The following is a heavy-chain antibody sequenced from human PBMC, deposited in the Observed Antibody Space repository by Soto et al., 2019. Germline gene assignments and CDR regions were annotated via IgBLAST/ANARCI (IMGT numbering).Heavy chain of an antibody. Sequence: ASVKVSCKASGYTFTSYGISWVRQAPGQGLEWIGWISASNSNTNYAQKLQGRVTMTTDTSTSTAYMELRSLRSDDTAVYYCARHWAAAGPFDYWGQGTLVTVSS. V-gene: IGHV1-18*01. D-gene: IGHD6-13*01. J-gene: IGHJ4*02. CDR3: ARHWAAAGPFDY. CDR2: ISASNSNT. CDR1: GYTFTSYG.